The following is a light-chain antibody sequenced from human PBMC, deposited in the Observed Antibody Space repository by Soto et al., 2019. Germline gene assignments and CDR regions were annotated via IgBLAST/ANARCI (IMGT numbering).Light chain of an antibody. Sequence: IQMTQSPSSVSASVGDRVTMTCRASQGVGGWLAWYQQKPGKVPKLLIYAASTLYGGVPSRFSGSGSGTDFALTITSLQAEDFATYYCQQYNSYSRTFGQGTKVDIK. V-gene: IGKV1D-16*01. CDR3: QQYNSYSRT. CDR1: QGVGGW. CDR2: AAS. J-gene: IGKJ1*01.